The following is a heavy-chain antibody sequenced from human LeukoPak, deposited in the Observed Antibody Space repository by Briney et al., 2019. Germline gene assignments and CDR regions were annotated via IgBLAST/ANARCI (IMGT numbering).Heavy chain of an antibody. CDR3: AKNLYGDYEVVNAFDI. Sequence: GGSLRLSCAASGFTFSGYAMSWVRQAPGKGLEWVSAISGSGGSTYYADSVKGRFTISRDNSKNTLYLQMNSLRAEDTAVYYCAKNLYGDYEVVNAFDIWGQGTMVTVSS. V-gene: IGHV3-23*01. CDR2: ISGSGGST. CDR1: GFTFSGYA. J-gene: IGHJ3*02. D-gene: IGHD4-17*01.